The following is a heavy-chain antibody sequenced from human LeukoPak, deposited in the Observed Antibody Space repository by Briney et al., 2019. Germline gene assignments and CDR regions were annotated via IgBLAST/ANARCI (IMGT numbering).Heavy chain of an antibody. V-gene: IGHV4-31*03. D-gene: IGHD5-18*01. CDR2: IYYSGST. J-gene: IGHJ4*02. CDR3: ATRGYSYPYSGTYPRAYYFDY. CDR1: GGFINSGGYY. Sequence: SETLSLTCTVSGGFINSGGYYWSWIRQHPGKGLEWIGYIYYSGSTYYNPSLKSRVTISVDTSKNQFSLKLSSVTAADTAVCYCATRGYSYPYSGTYPRAYYFDYWGQGTLVTVSS.